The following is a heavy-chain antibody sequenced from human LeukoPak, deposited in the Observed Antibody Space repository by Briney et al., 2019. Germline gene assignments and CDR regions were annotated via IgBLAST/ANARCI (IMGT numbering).Heavy chain of an antibody. D-gene: IGHD1-14*01. V-gene: IGHV3-33*01. CDR1: GFTFSSYG. CDR2: IWYDGSNK. J-gene: IGHJ4*02. CDR3: ARDDGRNGYFDY. Sequence: GGSLRLSCAASGFTFSSYGMHWVRQAPGKGLEWVAVIWYDGSNKYYADSVKGRFTISRDNSKNTLYLQMNSLRAEDTAVYYCARDDGRNGYFDYWGQGTLVTVSS.